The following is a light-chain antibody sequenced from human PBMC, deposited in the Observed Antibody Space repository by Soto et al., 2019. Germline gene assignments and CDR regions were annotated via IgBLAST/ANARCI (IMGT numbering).Light chain of an antibody. CDR1: SSDVGSFNL. J-gene: IGLJ2*01. CDR3: CSYAGTSTSVL. CDR2: EDN. Sequence: QSALTQPASVSASPGQSVTISCTGTSSDVGSFNLVSWYQQHPGNPPKLVIYEDNKRPSGISNRFSGSKSGNTASLTISWLQADDEADYYCCSYAGTSTSVLVGGGTKLIVL. V-gene: IGLV2-23*01.